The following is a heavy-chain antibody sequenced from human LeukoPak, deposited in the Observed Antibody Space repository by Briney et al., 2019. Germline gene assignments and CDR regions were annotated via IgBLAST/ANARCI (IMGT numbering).Heavy chain of an antibody. V-gene: IGHV4-39*07. Sequence: PAETLSLTCTVSGGSIRSNNHYWGWIRQPPGKGLEWIGNIYFNGNIAYNPSLQSRVTISVDTSKNQFSLRLNSVTSADTAMYYCARVELIVALPTSFDPWGQGTLVTVSS. CDR1: GGSIRSNNHY. CDR2: IYFNGNI. J-gene: IGHJ5*02. CDR3: ARVELIVALPTSFDP. D-gene: IGHD5-12*01.